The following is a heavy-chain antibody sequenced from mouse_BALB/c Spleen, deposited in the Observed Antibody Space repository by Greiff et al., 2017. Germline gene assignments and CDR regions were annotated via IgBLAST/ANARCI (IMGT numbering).Heavy chain of an antibody. CDR3: AREGLRRDFDY. V-gene: IGHV1S56*01. Sequence: VQLQQSGPELVKPGASVRISCKASGYTFTSYYIHWVKQRPGQGLEWIGWIYPGNVNTKYNEKFKGKATLTADKSSSTAYMQLSSLTSEDSAVYFCAREGLRRDFDYWGQGTTLTVSS. CDR1: GYTFTSYY. CDR2: IYPGNVNT. J-gene: IGHJ2*01. D-gene: IGHD2-4*01.